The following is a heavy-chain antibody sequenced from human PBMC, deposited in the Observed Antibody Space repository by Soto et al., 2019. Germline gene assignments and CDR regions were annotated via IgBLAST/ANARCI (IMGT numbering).Heavy chain of an antibody. D-gene: IGHD1-20*01. V-gene: IGHV3-7*01. CDR1: GLTFSAYW. J-gene: IGHJ6*02. Sequence: PGGSLRLSCAASGLTFSAYWMSWVRQTPGKGLEWVANIKHDGSEKYYVDSVKGRFTISRDNAKNSLFLEMNSLRAEDTAVFYCAIITRGFSMDVWGQGTTVTVSS. CDR2: IKHDGSEK. CDR3: AIITRGFSMDV.